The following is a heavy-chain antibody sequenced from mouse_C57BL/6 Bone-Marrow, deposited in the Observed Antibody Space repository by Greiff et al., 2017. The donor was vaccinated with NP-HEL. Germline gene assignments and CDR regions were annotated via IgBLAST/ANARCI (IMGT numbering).Heavy chain of an antibody. Sequence: VMLVESGAELARPWASVKLSCKASGYTFTSYGISWVKQRTGQGLEWIGEIYPRSGNTYYNAKFKGKATLTADKSSSTAYMEIRSLTSEYSAVYFCARAYDSNYVGIWYAMDYWGQGTSVTVSS. D-gene: IGHD2-5*01. CDR1: GYTFTSYG. V-gene: IGHV1-81*01. J-gene: IGHJ4*01. CDR2: IYPRSGNT. CDR3: ARAYDSNYVGIWYAMDY.